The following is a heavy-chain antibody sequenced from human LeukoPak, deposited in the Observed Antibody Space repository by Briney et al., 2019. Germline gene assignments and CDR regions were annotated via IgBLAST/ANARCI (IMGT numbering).Heavy chain of an antibody. CDR2: IYYIGST. D-gene: IGHD5-24*01. CDR3: AKTREMASKDFDS. V-gene: IGHV4-59*01. J-gene: IGHJ4*02. Sequence: SETLSLTCTVSGGSISNYYLSWTRQPPGKGLEWIGYIYYIGSTNYNPSLKSRVTMSVDTSKNQFSLKLSSVTAADTAVYYCAKTREMASKDFDSWGQGTLVTVSS. CDR1: GGSISNYY.